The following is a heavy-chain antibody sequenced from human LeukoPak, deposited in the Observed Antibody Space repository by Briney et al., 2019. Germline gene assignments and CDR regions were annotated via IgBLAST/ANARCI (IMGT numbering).Heavy chain of an antibody. V-gene: IGHV4-61*02. D-gene: IGHD2-2*01. CDR1: GDSISSGDYY. CDR2: ISSSGST. Sequence: PSQTLSLTCTVSGDSISSGDYYWSWIRQPAGKGLEWIGRISSSGSTNYNPSLKSRVTISVDTSKNQFSLKLSSVTAADTAVYYCARGAAVPTPLDYWGQGTLVTVSS. J-gene: IGHJ4*02. CDR3: ARGAAVPTPLDY.